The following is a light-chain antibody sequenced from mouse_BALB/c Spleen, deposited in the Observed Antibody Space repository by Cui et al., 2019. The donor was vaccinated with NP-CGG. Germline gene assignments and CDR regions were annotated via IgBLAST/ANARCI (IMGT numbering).Light chain of an antibody. CDR1: TGAVTTSNY. J-gene: IGLJ1*01. CDR3: ALWYSNHWV. V-gene: IGLV1*01. Sequence: AVLPQESALTTLPGETVTLTCRSSTGAVTTSNYANWVQEKPDHLFTGLIGGTNNRAPGVPARFSGSLIGDKAALTITGAQTEDEAIYFCALWYSNHWVFGGGTKLTVL. CDR2: GTN.